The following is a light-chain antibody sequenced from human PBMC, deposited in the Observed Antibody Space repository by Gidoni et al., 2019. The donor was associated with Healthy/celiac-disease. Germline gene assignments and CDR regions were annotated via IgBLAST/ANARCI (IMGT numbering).Light chain of an antibody. CDR3: QVWDSSSEVV. J-gene: IGLJ2*01. CDR2: DDS. V-gene: IGLV3-21*02. CDR1: NIGSKR. Sequence: SHVLTQPPPVAVAPGQTARITWGGTNIGSKRVHWYQQKPGQAPVLVVYDDSDRPSGIPARFSGSNSGNTATLTISRVEAGDEADYYCQVWDSSSEVVFGGGTKLTVL.